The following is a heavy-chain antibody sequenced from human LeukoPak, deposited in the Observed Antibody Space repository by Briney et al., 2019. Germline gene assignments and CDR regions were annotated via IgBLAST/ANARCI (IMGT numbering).Heavy chain of an antibody. Sequence: ASVKVSCKASGYTFTNYYMHWVRQAPGQGPEWMGIIIPSGGNTNYAQKFQGRVTMTRDTSTSTVYLELSSLRSEDTAVYYCVREFSGGLFDYWGQGTLVIVSS. J-gene: IGHJ4*02. CDR1: GYTFTNYY. V-gene: IGHV1-46*01. D-gene: IGHD3-10*01. CDR3: VREFSGGLFDY. CDR2: IIPSGGNT.